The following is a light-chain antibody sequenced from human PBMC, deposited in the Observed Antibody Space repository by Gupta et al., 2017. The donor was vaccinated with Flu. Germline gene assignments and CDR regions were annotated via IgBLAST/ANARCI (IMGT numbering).Light chain of an antibody. V-gene: IGKV3-20*01. CDR1: QRVSNSD. Sequence: EVVLTQSPGTLSLSPGGRVILSCRASQRVSNSDFGWYQQKPGQAPRLLIYGSSTRATGIPDRFSGRGAGTVFTLTSSRLEPEDPAVYYCQHYGNSPTGRITFGQGTRLEI. J-gene: IGKJ5*01. CDR3: QHYGNSPTGRIT. CDR2: GSS.